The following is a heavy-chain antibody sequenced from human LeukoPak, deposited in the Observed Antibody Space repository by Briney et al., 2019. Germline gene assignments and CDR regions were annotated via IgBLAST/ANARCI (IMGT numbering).Heavy chain of an antibody. Sequence: PGGSLRLSCAASGFIFRNCAMHWVRQAPGTGLEWVAVIWSDGTREYHINSVKGRFTISRDNSKNTLYLQMNNLRAEDTAVYSCARGVAENGNPNYFDPWGRGTLVTVSS. V-gene: IGHV3-33*01. CDR1: GFIFRNCA. D-gene: IGHD6-13*01. CDR3: ARGVAENGNPNYFDP. CDR2: IWSDGTRE. J-gene: IGHJ5*02.